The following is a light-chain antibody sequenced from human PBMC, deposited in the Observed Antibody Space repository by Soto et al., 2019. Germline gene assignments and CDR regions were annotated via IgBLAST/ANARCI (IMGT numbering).Light chain of an antibody. CDR1: RSVSRY. CDR2: DAS. V-gene: IGKV3-11*01. CDR3: PPRSNWPQVT. Sequence: EIVLTQSPATLSFSPGERATLSCRSSRSVSRYLAWYQQKPSQAPRLLIFDASNRATGIPARFSGSGSGTELTLTIRSREPEDFAVYYCPPRSNWPQVTIGPAPKVDIX. J-gene: IGKJ3*01.